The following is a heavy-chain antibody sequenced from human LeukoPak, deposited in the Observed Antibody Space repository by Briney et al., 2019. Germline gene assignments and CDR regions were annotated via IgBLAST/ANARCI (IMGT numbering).Heavy chain of an antibody. CDR3: ARANLVATKHFDY. CDR2: ISSSSSYI. J-gene: IGHJ4*02. Sequence: GGSLRLSXAASGFTFSSYSMNWVRQAPGKGLEWVTSISSSSSYIYYADSVKGRFTISRDSAKNSLYLQMNSLRAEDTAVYYCARANLVATKHFDYWGQGTLVTVSS. D-gene: IGHD5-12*01. CDR1: GFTFSSYS. V-gene: IGHV3-21*01.